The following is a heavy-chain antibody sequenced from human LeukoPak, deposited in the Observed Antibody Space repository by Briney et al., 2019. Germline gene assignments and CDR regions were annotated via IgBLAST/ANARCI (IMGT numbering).Heavy chain of an antibody. J-gene: IGHJ4*02. CDR2: MNPNTGNT. V-gene: IGHV1-8*01. Sequence: GASVKVSCKASGYTFTSYDVNWVRQAPGQGLEWMGWMNPNTGNTGYAQKFQGRVTLTRSTSISTAYMELSSLKSEDTAVFYCASIPYYYDSSGYHMGFDYWGQGTLVTVSS. D-gene: IGHD3-22*01. CDR1: GYTFTSYD. CDR3: ASIPYYYDSSGYHMGFDY.